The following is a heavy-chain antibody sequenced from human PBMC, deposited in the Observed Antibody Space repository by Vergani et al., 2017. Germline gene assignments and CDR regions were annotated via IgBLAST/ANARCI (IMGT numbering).Heavy chain of an antibody. CDR2: ISGSGVSA. D-gene: IGHD3-10*01. Sequence: EVQLLESGGGLVQPGGSLRLTCAASEVTFSNYAMNWVRQAPGKGLEWVSGISGSGVSAYYTDSVKSRFTISRDNSKNMLFLQMNNLRTEDTAIYYCAKQYFVSGNYLFDYWGQGTLVTVSS. V-gene: IGHV3-23*01. CDR1: EVTFSNYA. CDR3: AKQYFVSGNYLFDY. J-gene: IGHJ4*02.